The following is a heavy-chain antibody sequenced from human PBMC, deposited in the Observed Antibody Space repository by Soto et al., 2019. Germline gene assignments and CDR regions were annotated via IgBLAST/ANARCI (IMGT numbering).Heavy chain of an antibody. V-gene: IGHV1-8*01. CDR3: ASDMSTT. CDR2: MNPNSGHT. D-gene: IGHD2-2*01. Sequence: QVQLVQSGAEVKKPGASVKVSCKASGYPFTSHDINWMRQATGQGLEWMGWMNPNSGHTNYAQKFQGRVTLTRDTSISTAYMELTSLRSEDTAIYYCASDMSTTWGQGTLVNVSS. CDR1: GYPFTSHD. J-gene: IGHJ5*02.